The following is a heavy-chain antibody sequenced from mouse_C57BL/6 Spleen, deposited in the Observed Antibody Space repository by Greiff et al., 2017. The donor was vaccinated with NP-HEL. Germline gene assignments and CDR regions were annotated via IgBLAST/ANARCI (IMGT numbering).Heavy chain of an antibody. Sequence: VQLQQSGPELVKPGASVKISCKASGYTFTDYYMNWVKQSHGKSLEWIGDINPNNGGTSYNQKFKGKATLTVDKSSSTAYMELRSLTSEDSAVYYCAGSSSFAYWGQGTLVTVSA. D-gene: IGHD1-1*01. V-gene: IGHV1-26*01. CDR1: GYTFTDYY. CDR2: INPNNGGT. J-gene: IGHJ3*01. CDR3: AGSSSFAY.